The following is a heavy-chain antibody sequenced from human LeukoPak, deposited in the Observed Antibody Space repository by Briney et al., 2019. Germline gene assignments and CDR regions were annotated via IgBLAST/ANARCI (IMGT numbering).Heavy chain of an antibody. CDR3: ARYSGSYPHDAFDI. Sequence: PSETLSLTCTVSGGSISSYYWSWIRQPPGKGLEWIGYIYYSGSTSYNPSLKSRVTISVDTSKNHFSLKLSSVTAADTAVYYCARYSGSYPHDAFDIWSQGTMVTASS. D-gene: IGHD1-26*01. CDR2: IYYSGST. CDR1: GGSISSYY. J-gene: IGHJ3*02. V-gene: IGHV4-59*01.